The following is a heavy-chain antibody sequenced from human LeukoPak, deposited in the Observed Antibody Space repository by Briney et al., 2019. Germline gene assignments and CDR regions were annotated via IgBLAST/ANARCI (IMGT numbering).Heavy chain of an antibody. Sequence: PGGSLRLSCAASGFTFSSYSMNWVRQAPGKGLEWVSSISSTSNNIYYADSVKGRFTISRDNAKNSLYLQMSSLRAEDTAVYYCARAFPRYCSGGSCSFPLDYWGQGTLVTVSS. J-gene: IGHJ4*02. CDR3: ARAFPRYCSGGSCSFPLDY. CDR2: ISSTSNNI. D-gene: IGHD2-15*01. V-gene: IGHV3-21*01. CDR1: GFTFSSYS.